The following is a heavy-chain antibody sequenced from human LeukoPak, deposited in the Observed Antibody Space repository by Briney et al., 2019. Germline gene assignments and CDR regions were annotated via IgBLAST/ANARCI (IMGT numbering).Heavy chain of an antibody. CDR3: AMSRPYQHNWFDP. J-gene: IGHJ5*02. D-gene: IGHD2-2*01. CDR1: GGSISSSYW. CDR2: IFHSGST. Sequence: SGTLSLTCAVSGGSISSSYWWSWVRQPPGKGLEWIGEIFHSGSTNYNPSLKSRVTISVDKSENQFSLKLTSVTAADTAVYYCAMSRPYQHNWFDPWGQGILVIVSS. V-gene: IGHV4-4*02.